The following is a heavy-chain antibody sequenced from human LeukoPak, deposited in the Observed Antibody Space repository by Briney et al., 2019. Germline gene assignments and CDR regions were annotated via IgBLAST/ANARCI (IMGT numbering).Heavy chain of an antibody. CDR2: IKKEIDGGTT. Sequence: GGSLRLSCAASGFTFRNAWMNWVRQAPGKGLEWVGRIKKEIDGGTTDYAAPVKGRFTISRDDAKNTLYLQMNSLKIEDTAVYYCTTHDSHWYSICWGQGTLVTVSS. CDR1: GFTFRNAW. J-gene: IGHJ4*02. D-gene: IGHD6-13*01. V-gene: IGHV3-15*01. CDR3: TTHDSHWYSIC.